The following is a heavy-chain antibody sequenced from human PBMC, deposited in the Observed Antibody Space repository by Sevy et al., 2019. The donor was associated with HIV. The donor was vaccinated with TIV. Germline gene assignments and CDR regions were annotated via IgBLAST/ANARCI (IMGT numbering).Heavy chain of an antibody. V-gene: IGHV3-21*01. CDR1: GFTFSSYS. J-gene: IGHJ4*02. Sequence: GGSLRLSCAASGFTFSSYSMNWVRQAPGKGLEWVSSISSSSSYIYYADSVKGRFTISRDNAKNSLYLQMNSLRAEDXXXXXXXXXXXXXXSLWRDYWGQGTLVTVSS. CDR2: ISSSSSYI. D-gene: IGHD3-16*02. CDR3: XXXXXXXXSLWRDY.